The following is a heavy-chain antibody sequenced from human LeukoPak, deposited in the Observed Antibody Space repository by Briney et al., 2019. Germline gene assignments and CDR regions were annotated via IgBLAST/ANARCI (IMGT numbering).Heavy chain of an antibody. CDR2: INHSGST. Sequence: SDTLSLTCAVYGGSLSDSYWSWMRQPPRRGLEWIGEINHSGSTNYNPSLKSRVTISEDTSKNQYSLKVNSVTAADTAVYYCARHYGREENAFDIWGQGTTVTVSS. CDR1: GGSLSDSY. CDR3: ARHYGREENAFDI. V-gene: IGHV4-34*01. D-gene: IGHD3-10*01. J-gene: IGHJ3*02.